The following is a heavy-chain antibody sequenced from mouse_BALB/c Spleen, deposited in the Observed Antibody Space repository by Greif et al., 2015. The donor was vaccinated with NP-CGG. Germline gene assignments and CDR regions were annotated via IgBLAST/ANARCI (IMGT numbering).Heavy chain of an antibody. D-gene: IGHD2-10*02. CDR1: GFTFSSYG. Sequence: EVMLVESGGDLVKPGGFLKLSCAASGFTFSSYGMSWVRQTPDKRLEWVATISSGGSYTYYPDSVKGRFTISRDNAKNTLYLQMSSLKSEDTAMYYCARQYGNYYFDYWGQGTTLTVSS. CDR3: ARQYGNYYFDY. V-gene: IGHV5-6*01. CDR2: ISSGGSYT. J-gene: IGHJ2*01.